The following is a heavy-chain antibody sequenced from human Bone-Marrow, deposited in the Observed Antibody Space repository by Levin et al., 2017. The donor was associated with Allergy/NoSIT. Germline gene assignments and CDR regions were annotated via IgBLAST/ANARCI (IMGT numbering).Heavy chain of an antibody. J-gene: IGHJ6*02. CDR2: IYWNEDK. D-gene: IGHD3-10*02. CDR3: AQRYYHVDYAMDV. V-gene: IGHV2-5*01. Sequence: SGPTLVKPTETLTLTCTFSGFSLNTIGVGVAWIRQPPGKALEWLAVIYWNEDKRYSPSLESRLSITKDTAKNQAVLTVTNMDAVDTATYYCAQRYYHVDYAMDVWGQGTTVTVSS. CDR1: GFSLNTIGVG.